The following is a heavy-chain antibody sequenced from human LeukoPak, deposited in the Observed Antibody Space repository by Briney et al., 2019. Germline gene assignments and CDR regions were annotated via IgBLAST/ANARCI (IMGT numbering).Heavy chain of an antibody. CDR2: IYYSGSS. D-gene: IGHD2-2*01. J-gene: IGHJ4*02. V-gene: IGHV4-39*01. Sequence: SETLSLTCIVSGGSISTSSFYWDWIRQPPGKGLEWIGSIYYSGSSYYNPSLKSRVTMSVDTSNNQFSLKLSSVTAADTAVYYCATQDVVVPTAAQRPLDYWGQGTLVTVSS. CDR1: GGSISTSSFY. CDR3: ATQDVVVPTAAQRPLDY.